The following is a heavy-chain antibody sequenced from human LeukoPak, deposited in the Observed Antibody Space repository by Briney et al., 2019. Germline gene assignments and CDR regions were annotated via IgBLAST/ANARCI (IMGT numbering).Heavy chain of an antibody. CDR2: ISPTGSTT. CDR1: GFSFSGHW. CDR3: AKGPLRGTAAAIDY. J-gene: IGHJ4*02. D-gene: IGHD2-2*01. V-gene: IGHV3-74*01. Sequence: PGGSLRLSCTASGFSFSGHWMHWARQLLGKGLVWVSRISPTGSTTSYADSVKGRFTVSRDNAKNTLYLQVNNLRAEDTAVYYCAKGPLRGTAAAIDYWGQGTLVTVSS.